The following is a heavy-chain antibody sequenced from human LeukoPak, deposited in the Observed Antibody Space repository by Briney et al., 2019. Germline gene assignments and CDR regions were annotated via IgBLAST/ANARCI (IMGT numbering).Heavy chain of an antibody. CDR2: ISYDGTNK. V-gene: IGHV3-30-3*01. CDR3: ARGSWRLVRGAASFEF. Sequence: PGRSLRLSCAASGFTVSSYAMHWVRQAAGKGLEWVAIISYDGTNKDYADSVKGRFTISRDNSKNTLYLQMNSLRTEDTAVYYCARGSWRLVRGAASFEFWGQGALVTVSS. D-gene: IGHD3-10*01. J-gene: IGHJ4*02. CDR1: GFTVSSYA.